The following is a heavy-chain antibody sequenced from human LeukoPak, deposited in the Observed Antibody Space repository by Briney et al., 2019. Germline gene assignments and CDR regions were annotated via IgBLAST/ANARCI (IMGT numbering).Heavy chain of an antibody. J-gene: IGHJ4*02. CDR2: LNQDGSEK. CDR3: ARAVTSTEGY. CDR1: GFTFSSYA. V-gene: IGHV3-7*03. Sequence: PGGSLRLSCAASGFTFSSYAMSWVRQAPGKGPEWVASLNQDGSEKYYVDSVKGRFTISRDNAQKSLYLEMKSLSAKDTAVYYCARAVTSTEGYWGQGTLVTVSS.